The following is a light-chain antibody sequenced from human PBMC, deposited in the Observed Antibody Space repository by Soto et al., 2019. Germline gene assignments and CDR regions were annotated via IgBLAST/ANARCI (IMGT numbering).Light chain of an antibody. CDR2: DAS. Sequence: EIVLTQSPGTLSLSPGERATLSCGASQGVRNYLAWYQQKPGQAPRXLIYDASNRATGIPARFSGSGSGTDLTITISSLEPEDCDFYDCQQRNNWPPTFGQGTKVDIK. J-gene: IGKJ1*01. V-gene: IGKV3-11*01. CDR1: QGVRNY. CDR3: QQRNNWPPT.